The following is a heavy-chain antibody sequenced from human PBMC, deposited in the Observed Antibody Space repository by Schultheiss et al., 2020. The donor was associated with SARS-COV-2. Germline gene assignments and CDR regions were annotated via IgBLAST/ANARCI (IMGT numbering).Heavy chain of an antibody. CDR1: GFTFSSYA. CDR2: ISGSGGST. V-gene: IGHV3-23*01. CDR3: AKVLIGRAARDAFDI. D-gene: IGHD6-6*01. J-gene: IGHJ3*02. Sequence: GESLKISCAASGFTFSSYAMSWVRQAPGKGLEWVSAISGSGGSTYYADSVKGRFTISRDNSKNTLYLQMNSLRAEDTAVYYCAKVLIGRAARDAFDIWGQGTMVTVSS.